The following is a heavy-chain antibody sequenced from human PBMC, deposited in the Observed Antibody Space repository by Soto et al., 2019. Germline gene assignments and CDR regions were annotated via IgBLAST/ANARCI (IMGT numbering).Heavy chain of an antibody. CDR2: ISWKSGSI. CDR1: GFAFDDYA. Sequence: GGSRRLSCAAAGFAFDDYAMHWVRQAPGKGRGWVAGISWKSGSIGYADSVKGRFTISRDNAKNSLYLQMNSLRAEDTALYYCAKDMDYYGSAFDYWGQGTLVTVSS. V-gene: IGHV3-9*01. D-gene: IGHD3-10*01. J-gene: IGHJ4*02. CDR3: AKDMDYYGSAFDY.